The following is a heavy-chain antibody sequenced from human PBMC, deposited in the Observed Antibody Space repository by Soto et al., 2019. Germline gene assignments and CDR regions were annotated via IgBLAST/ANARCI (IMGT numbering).Heavy chain of an antibody. CDR1: GGTFSSYA. Sequence: QVQLVQSGAEVKKPGSSVKVSCKASGGTFSSYAISWVRQAPGQGLEWMGGIIPIFGTANYAQKFQGRVTITADKSTSTAYMELSSLRSEDTAMYYCARADTAMVSGGYYFDYWGQGTLVTVSS. CDR3: ARADTAMVSGGYYFDY. V-gene: IGHV1-69*06. CDR2: IIPIFGTA. J-gene: IGHJ4*02. D-gene: IGHD5-18*01.